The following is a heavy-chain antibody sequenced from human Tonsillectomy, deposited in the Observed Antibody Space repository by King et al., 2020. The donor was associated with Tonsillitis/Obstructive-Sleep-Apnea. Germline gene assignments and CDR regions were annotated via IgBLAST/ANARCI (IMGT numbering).Heavy chain of an antibody. Sequence: QLVQSGAEVKTPGASVKVSCKSSGYTFTSYYIHWVRQARGQGLEWLVIINPSSGVATYAQKFQGRVTMIIDTSASTVYLQLSSLRSEDTAVYYCARDDVVGRYIDSWGQGTLVTVSS. CDR3: ARDDVVGRYIDS. CDR2: INPSSGVA. D-gene: IGHD1-14*01. J-gene: IGHJ4*02. CDR1: GYTFTSYY. V-gene: IGHV1-46*01.